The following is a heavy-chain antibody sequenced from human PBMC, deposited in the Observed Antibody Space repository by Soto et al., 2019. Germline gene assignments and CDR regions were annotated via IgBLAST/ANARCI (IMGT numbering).Heavy chain of an antibody. CDR1: GGSISSGGYS. D-gene: IGHD1-1*01. CDR2: IYHSGSN. CDR3: ARVSNWPDY. Sequence: QLQLQESGSGLVKPSQTLSLTCAVSGGSISSGGYSWSWIRQPPGKGLEWIGYIYHSGSNYYNPSLKRRVTISVDRSKNPVSPKLSSVAAADKAVYYCARVSNWPDYWGQGTLVTVSS. V-gene: IGHV4-30-2*01. J-gene: IGHJ4*02.